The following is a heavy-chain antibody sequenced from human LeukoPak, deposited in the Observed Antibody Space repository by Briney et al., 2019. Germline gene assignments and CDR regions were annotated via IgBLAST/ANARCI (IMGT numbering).Heavy chain of an antibody. J-gene: IGHJ5*02. Sequence: PSETLSLTCAVSGASISGSGYYLGWIRQPPGKGLEWIGNIYYTGSTYYNASLQSRVTISIDMSKNQFSLRLSSVTAADTAMYYCARGITMVRGVLYGWFDPWGQGILVTVSS. V-gene: IGHV4-39*07. D-gene: IGHD3-10*01. CDR1: GASISGSGYY. CDR2: IYYTGST. CDR3: ARGITMVRGVLYGWFDP.